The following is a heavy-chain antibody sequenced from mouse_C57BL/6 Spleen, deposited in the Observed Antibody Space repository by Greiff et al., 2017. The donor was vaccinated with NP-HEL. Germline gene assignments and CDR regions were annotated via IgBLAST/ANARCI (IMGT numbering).Heavy chain of an antibody. CDR1: GYAFSSSW. J-gene: IGHJ2*01. V-gene: IGHV1-82*01. D-gene: IGHD1-1*01. Sequence: VQLQQSGPELVKPGASVKISCKASGYAFSSSWMNWVKQRPGKGLEWIGRIYPGDGDTNYNGKFKGKATLTADKSSSTAYMQRSSLTSEDSAVYFCARDYYYGSSYPSFDYWGQGTTLTVSS. CDR2: IYPGDGDT. CDR3: ARDYYYGSSYPSFDY.